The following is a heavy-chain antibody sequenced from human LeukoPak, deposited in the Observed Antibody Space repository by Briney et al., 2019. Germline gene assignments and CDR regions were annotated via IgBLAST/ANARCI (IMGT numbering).Heavy chain of an antibody. CDR3: AMVYTNSGWYGGVDNWFDP. J-gene: IGHJ5*02. D-gene: IGHD6-19*01. Sequence: ASVKVSCKVSGYTLTELSMHWVRQAPGKGLEWMGGFDPEDGETIYAQKFQGRVTMTEDTSTDTAYMELSSLRSEDTAVYYCAMVYTNSGWYGGVDNWFDPWGQGTLVTVSS. CDR1: GYTLTELS. V-gene: IGHV1-24*01. CDR2: FDPEDGET.